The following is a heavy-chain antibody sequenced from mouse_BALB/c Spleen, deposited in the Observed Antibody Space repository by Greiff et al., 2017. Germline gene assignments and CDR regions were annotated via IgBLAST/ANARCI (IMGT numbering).Heavy chain of an antibody. CDR2: INPSSGYT. D-gene: IGHD1-1*01. CDR3: ANYGRAWFAY. Sequence: VQLQQSGPELMKPGASVKISCKASGYTFTSYTMHWVKQRPGQGLEWIGYINPSSGYTEYNQKFKDKTTLTADKSSSTAYMQLSSLTSEDSAVYYCANYGRAWFAYWGQGTLVTVSA. J-gene: IGHJ3*01. CDR1: GYTFTSYT. V-gene: IGHV1-4*02.